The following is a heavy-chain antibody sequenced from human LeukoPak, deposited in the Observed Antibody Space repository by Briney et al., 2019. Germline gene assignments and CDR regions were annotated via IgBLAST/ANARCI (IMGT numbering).Heavy chain of an antibody. CDR1: GYTFTSYD. CDR2: MNPNSGNT. D-gene: IGHD4-11*01. CDR3: ARGHSNYDAFDI. V-gene: IGHV1-8*03. Sequence: ASVKVSCKASGYTFTSYDINWVRQATGQGLEWMGWMNPNSGNTGYAQKFQGRVTITRNTSISTAYMELSSLRSEDTAVYYCARGHSNYDAFDIWGQGTMVTVSS. J-gene: IGHJ3*02.